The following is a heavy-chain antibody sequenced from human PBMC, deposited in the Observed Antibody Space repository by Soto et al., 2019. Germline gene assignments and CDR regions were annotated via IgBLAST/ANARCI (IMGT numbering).Heavy chain of an antibody. CDR3: ARSITMVRGVIINEDYYYYMDV. Sequence: GESLKISCKGSGYSFTSYWIGWVRQMPGKGLEWMGIIYPGDSDTRYSPSFQGQVTISADKSISTAYLQWSSLKASDTAMYYCARSITMVRGVIINEDYYYYMDVWGKGTTVTVSS. CDR2: IYPGDSDT. D-gene: IGHD3-10*01. V-gene: IGHV5-51*01. CDR1: GYSFTSYW. J-gene: IGHJ6*03.